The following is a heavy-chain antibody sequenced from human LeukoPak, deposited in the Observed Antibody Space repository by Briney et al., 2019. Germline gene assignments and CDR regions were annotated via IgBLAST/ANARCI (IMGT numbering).Heavy chain of an antibody. J-gene: IGHJ3*02. Sequence: GGSLRLSCAASGSTFSSYWMSWVRQAPGRGLEWVANIKRDGSEKYYVDSVKGRFTISRDNAENSLYLQLNSLRAEDTAVYYCARARDYGSGKANAFDIWGQGTMVTVSS. CDR2: IKRDGSEK. D-gene: IGHD3-10*01. V-gene: IGHV3-7*05. CDR3: ARARDYGSGKANAFDI. CDR1: GSTFSSYW.